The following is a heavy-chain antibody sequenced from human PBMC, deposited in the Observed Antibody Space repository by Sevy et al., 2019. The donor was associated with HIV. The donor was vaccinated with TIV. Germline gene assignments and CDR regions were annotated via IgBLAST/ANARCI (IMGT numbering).Heavy chain of an antibody. D-gene: IGHD6-13*01. Sequence: GGSLRLSCAASGFTFSSYAMHWVRQAPGKGLEWVAVISYDGSNKYYAYSVKGRFTISRDNSKNTLYLQMNSLRAEDTAVYYCARLVQPRAYWGQGTLVTVSS. CDR2: ISYDGSNK. J-gene: IGHJ4*02. CDR3: ARLVQPRAY. CDR1: GFTFSSYA. V-gene: IGHV3-30*04.